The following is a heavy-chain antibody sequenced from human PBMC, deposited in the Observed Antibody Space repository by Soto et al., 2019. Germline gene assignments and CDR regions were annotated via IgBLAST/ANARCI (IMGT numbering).Heavy chain of an antibody. CDR1: GYKFTTYF. CDR2: IHPSGDT. V-gene: IGHV1-46*01. Sequence: QVQLVQSGAELKKPGASVKVACKASGYKFTTYFIHWVRQAPGQGLEWMGKIHPSGDTGYAQKSRGRVTMTIDTSTTTAYMELRNLTSEDTAVYFSVRGYCTTSPCSGDFQFWVQGTLVTVSS. J-gene: IGHJ1*01. CDR3: VRGYCTTSPCSGDFQF. D-gene: IGHD2-15*01.